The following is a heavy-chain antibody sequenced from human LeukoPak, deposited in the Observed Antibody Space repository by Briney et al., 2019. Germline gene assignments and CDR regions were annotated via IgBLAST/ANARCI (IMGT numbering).Heavy chain of an antibody. CDR3: AKKPIASIWFGRYYFDY. CDR1: GFTFSSYA. D-gene: IGHD3-10*01. V-gene: IGHV3-23*01. Sequence: GGSLRLSCAASGFTFSSYAMSWVRQAPGKGLEWVSAISGSGGSTYYADSVKGRFTISRDNSKNTLYLQMSSLRAEDTAVYYCAKKPIASIWFGRYYFDYWGQGTLVTVSS. CDR2: ISGSGGST. J-gene: IGHJ4*02.